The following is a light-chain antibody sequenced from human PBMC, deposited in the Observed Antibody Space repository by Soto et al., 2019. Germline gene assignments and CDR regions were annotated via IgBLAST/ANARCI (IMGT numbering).Light chain of an antibody. CDR2: WAS. Sequence: DIVMTQSPDSLAVSLGERATINCKSSLSVLYRSNNKNYLAWYQQKPGQPPKLLIYWASTRESGVPDRISGSGSGTDFTLTISSLQAEDVAVYYCQQYYSPPWTFGQGTKVDIK. CDR3: QQYYSPPWT. CDR1: LSVLYRSNNKNY. J-gene: IGKJ1*01. V-gene: IGKV4-1*01.